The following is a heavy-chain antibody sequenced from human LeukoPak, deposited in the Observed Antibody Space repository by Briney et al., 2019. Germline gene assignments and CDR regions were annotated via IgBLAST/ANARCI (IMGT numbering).Heavy chain of an antibody. V-gene: IGHV4-30-4*01. CDR2: IYYSGST. CDR1: GGSISSGDYY. J-gene: IGHJ5*02. Sequence: SETLSLTCTVSGGSISSGDYYRSWIRQPPGKGLEWIGYIYYSGSTYYNPSLKSRVTISVDTSKNQFSLKLSSVTAADTAVYYCARETAHRIAAARNWFDPWGQGTLVTVSS. D-gene: IGHD6-13*01. CDR3: ARETAHRIAAARNWFDP.